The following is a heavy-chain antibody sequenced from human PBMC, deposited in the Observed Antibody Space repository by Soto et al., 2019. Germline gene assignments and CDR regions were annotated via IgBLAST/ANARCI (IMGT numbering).Heavy chain of an antibody. CDR1: GFTFCSYA. CDR3: AKDPDRAVTRYYFDY. Sequence: PGGALRLSCSASGFTFCSYAIGWVRPAPGKGLEWGSAISGSGGSTYYADSVKGRFTISRDNSKNTLYLQMNSLGAEDTAVYYCAKDPDRAVTRYYFDYWGQGTLVTVSS. J-gene: IGHJ4*02. CDR2: ISGSGGST. V-gene: IGHV3-23*01. D-gene: IGHD4-17*01.